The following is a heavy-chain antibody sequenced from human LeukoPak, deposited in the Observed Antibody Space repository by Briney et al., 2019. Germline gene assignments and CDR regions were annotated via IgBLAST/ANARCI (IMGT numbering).Heavy chain of an antibody. Sequence: ATVKVSCKASGGTFSSYAISWVRQAPGQGLEWMGGIIPIFGTANYAQKFQGRVTITADESTSTAYMELSSLRSEDTAVYYCAREACSSTSRYAPYFDYWGQGTLVTVPS. CDR1: GGTFSSYA. J-gene: IGHJ4*02. D-gene: IGHD2-2*01. CDR2: IIPIFGTA. V-gene: IGHV1-69*01. CDR3: AREACSSTSRYAPYFDY.